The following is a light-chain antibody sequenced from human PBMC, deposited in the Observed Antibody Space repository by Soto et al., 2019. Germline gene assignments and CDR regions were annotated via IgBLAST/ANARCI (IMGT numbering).Light chain of an antibody. J-gene: IGKJ5*01. CDR3: QQRNIWPPVT. V-gene: IGKV3-11*01. CDR1: PSVTTY. Sequence: EIVLTQSPATLSLSPGERATLSCRAGPSVTTYLAWYQQKPGQAPRLVIYGAFNRATGIPARFSGSGSGTDFTLTISSLEPEDFAVYYCQQRNIWPPVTFGQGTRLEI. CDR2: GAF.